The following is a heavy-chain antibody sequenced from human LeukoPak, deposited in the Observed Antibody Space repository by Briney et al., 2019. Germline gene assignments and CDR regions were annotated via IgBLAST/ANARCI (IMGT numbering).Heavy chain of an antibody. CDR2: ISAYNGNT. Sequence: ASVKVSCKASGYTFTSYGISWVRQAPGQGLEWMGWISAYNGNTNYAQKLQGRVTMTTDTSTSIAYMELRSLRSDDTAVYYCARDRTPGIAAAGTGYWGQGTLVTVSS. D-gene: IGHD6-13*01. CDR1: GYTFTSYG. J-gene: IGHJ4*02. CDR3: ARDRTPGIAAAGTGY. V-gene: IGHV1-18*01.